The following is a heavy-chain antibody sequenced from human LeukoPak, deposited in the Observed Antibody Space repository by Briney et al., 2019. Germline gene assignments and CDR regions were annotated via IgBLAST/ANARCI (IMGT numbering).Heavy chain of an antibody. J-gene: IGHJ6*04. CDR2: IIPIFGTA. V-gene: IGHV1-69*06. D-gene: IGHD3-16*02. CDR1: GGTFSSYA. CDR3: ARAPLPPRVSLEFYYYYGMDV. Sequence: GASVTVSCKASGGTFSSYAISWVRQAPGQGLEGMGGIIPIFGTANYAQKFQGRVTITADKSTSTAYMELSSLRSEDTAVYYCARAPLPPRVSLEFYYYYGMDVWGKGTTVTVSS.